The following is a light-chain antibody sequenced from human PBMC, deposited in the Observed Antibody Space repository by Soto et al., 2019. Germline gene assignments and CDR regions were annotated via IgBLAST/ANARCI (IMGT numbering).Light chain of an antibody. V-gene: IGLV2-23*01. CDR2: EGS. CDR3: CSYAGSYVV. J-gene: IGLJ2*01. Sequence: QSVLTQPASVSGSPGQSITISCTGTSSDVGSYNLVSWYQQHPGKAPKLMIYEGSKRPSGVSNRFSGSKSGNTASLTISGLQAEDEADYYCCSYAGSYVVFGVGTKLTVL. CDR1: SSDVGSYNL.